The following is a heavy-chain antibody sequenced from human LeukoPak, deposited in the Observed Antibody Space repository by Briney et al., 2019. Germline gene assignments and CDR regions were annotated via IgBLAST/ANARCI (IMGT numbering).Heavy chain of an antibody. V-gene: IGHV4-59*01. CDR3: ARGIRYYYDSSGYYRTDRFDP. Sequence: SETLSLTCTVSGGSISSYYWSWIRQPPGKGLEWIGYIYYSGSTNYNPSLKSRVTISVDTSKHQFSLKLSSVTAADKAVYYCARGIRYYYDSSGYYRTDRFDPWGQGTLVTVSS. D-gene: IGHD3-22*01. CDR2: IYYSGST. CDR1: GGSISSYY. J-gene: IGHJ5*02.